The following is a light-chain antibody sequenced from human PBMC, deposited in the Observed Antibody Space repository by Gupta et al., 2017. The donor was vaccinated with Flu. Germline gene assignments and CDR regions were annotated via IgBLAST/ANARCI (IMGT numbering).Light chain of an antibody. CDR1: QSVSSY. V-gene: IGKV3-11*01. CDR2: DAS. Sequence: EIVLTQSPATLSLSPGERATLSCRASQSVSSYLAWYQQKPGQAPRLLIYDASNRATGIPARFSGSGSETDFTLTISSLEPEDFAVYYCKQRSNWPPLFGGGTKVEIK. J-gene: IGKJ4*01. CDR3: KQRSNWPPL.